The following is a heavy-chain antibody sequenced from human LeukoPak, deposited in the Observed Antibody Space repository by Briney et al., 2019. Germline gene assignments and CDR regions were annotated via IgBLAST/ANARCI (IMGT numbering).Heavy chain of an antibody. D-gene: IGHD5-12*01. CDR2: IRYDGSNK. CDR3: VKASSGYDEYNWFDP. J-gene: IGHJ5*02. Sequence: GGSLRLSCAASGFTFSSYGMHWVRQAPGKGLEWVAFIRYDGSNKYYADSVKGRFTISRDNSKNTLYLQMNSLRAEDTAVYYCVKASSGYDEYNWFDPWGQGTLVTVSS. V-gene: IGHV3-30*02. CDR1: GFTFSSYG.